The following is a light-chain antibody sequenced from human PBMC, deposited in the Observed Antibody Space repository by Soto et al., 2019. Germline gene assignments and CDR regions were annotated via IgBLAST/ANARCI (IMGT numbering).Light chain of an antibody. Sequence: EIVLTQSPATLSLSPGERATLSCRASQSVSSYLAWYQQKPGQAPRLLIYDASNRATGIPARFSGSGSGTDFTLTISSLEPEDFEVYYCQHRSDWPLTLGPGTKVDI. CDR3: QHRSDWPLT. J-gene: IGKJ3*01. V-gene: IGKV3-11*01. CDR1: QSVSSY. CDR2: DAS.